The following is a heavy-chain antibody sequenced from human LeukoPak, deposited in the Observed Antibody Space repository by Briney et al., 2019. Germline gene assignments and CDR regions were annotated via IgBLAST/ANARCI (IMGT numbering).Heavy chain of an antibody. CDR2: IWSDASDE. Sequence: GRPLRLSCAASGFTFSHYGMHWVRQAPGTGLEWVAVIWSDASDEYYAKSVKGRFTISRDNFKNTVYLQMNSLRADDTAVYYCAKDAQRGFDYSNSLDYWGQGTRVTVSS. CDR3: AKDAQRGFDYSNSLDY. D-gene: IGHD4-11*01. J-gene: IGHJ4*02. CDR1: GFTFSHYG. V-gene: IGHV3-33*06.